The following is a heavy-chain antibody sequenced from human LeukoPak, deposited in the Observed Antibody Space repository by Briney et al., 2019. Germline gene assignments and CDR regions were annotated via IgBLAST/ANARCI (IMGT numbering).Heavy chain of an antibody. CDR2: IRYDGSNK. J-gene: IGHJ4*02. Sequence: PGGSLRLSCAASGFTFSSYGMHWVRQAPGKGLEWVAFIRYDGSNKYYADSVKGRFTISRDNAKNSLYLQMNSLRAEDTAVYYCATFGGVIIYYFDYWGQGTLVTVSS. CDR1: GFTFSSYG. CDR3: ATFGGVIIYYFDY. D-gene: IGHD3-16*02. V-gene: IGHV3-30*02.